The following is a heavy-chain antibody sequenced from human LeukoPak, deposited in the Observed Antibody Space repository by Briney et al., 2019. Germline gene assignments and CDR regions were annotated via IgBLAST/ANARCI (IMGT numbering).Heavy chain of an antibody. Sequence: ASVKVSCKASGYTFTNNFMHRVRQAPGRGLEWMGIINPSGGRTTYAQKFQGRLTMTRDTSTSTVYMELSSLTSEDTAVYHCARADSVSSTWSSFDYWGHGTLVTVSS. V-gene: IGHV1-46*01. J-gene: IGHJ4*01. D-gene: IGHD6-13*01. CDR1: GYTFTNNF. CDR2: INPSGGRT. CDR3: ARADSVSSTWSSFDY.